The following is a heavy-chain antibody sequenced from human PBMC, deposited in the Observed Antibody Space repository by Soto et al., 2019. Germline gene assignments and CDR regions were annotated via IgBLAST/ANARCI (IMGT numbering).Heavy chain of an antibody. V-gene: IGHV4-39*01. CDR3: ARQRTTVVTQAYFDH. D-gene: IGHD2-21*02. Sequence: SETLSLTCIVSGESISSSSYYWGWIRQPPGKGLEWIGSIYYSGRTYYNPSFKSRVTISIDTSKNQFSLKLSSVTATDTAVYSCARQRTTVVTQAYFDHWGQGALGTVSS. CDR1: GESISSSSYY. CDR2: IYYSGRT. J-gene: IGHJ4*02.